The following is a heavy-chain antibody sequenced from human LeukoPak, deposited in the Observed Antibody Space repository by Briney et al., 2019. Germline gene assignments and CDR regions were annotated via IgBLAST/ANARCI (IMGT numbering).Heavy chain of an antibody. J-gene: IGHJ4*02. CDR3: ARDSCSSTSCRKKFDN. D-gene: IGHD2-2*01. CDR1: GDTISSANYY. CDR2: IYLSETT. Sequence: SETLSLTCTVSGDTISSANYYGGCVRQPPGKGLEGIGSIYLSETTYYNPSLNSRVTISVEKSKLQFSLKLSSVTAADPAVYYCARDSCSSTSCRKKFDNWGQGTLVTVSS. V-gene: IGHV4-39*07.